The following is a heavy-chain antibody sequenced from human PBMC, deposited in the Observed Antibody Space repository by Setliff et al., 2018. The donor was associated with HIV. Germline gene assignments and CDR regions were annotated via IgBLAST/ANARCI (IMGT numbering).Heavy chain of an antibody. D-gene: IGHD2-8*01. CDR2: INPNSGGT. V-gene: IGHV1-2*06. Sequence: ASVKVSCKASGYTFTAYYMHWVRQAPGQGLEWMGRINPNSGGTDYAQKFQGRVTMTRDTSISPAYMELSRLRSDDTAVYYCATKVYCTNGVCLDAFDMWGQGTMVTVSS. CDR3: ATKVYCTNGVCLDAFDM. J-gene: IGHJ3*02. CDR1: GYTFTAYY.